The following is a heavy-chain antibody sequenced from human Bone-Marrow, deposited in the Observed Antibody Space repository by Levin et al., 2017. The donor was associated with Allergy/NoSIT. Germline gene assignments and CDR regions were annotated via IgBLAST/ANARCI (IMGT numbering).Heavy chain of an antibody. J-gene: IGHJ4*02. D-gene: IGHD3-9*01. CDR2: ISWNSGSI. V-gene: IGHV3-9*01. CDR1: GFTFDDYA. CDR3: AKTPDYDILTGSGWQD. Sequence: QAGGSLRLSCAASGFTFDDYAMHWVRQAPGKGLEWVSGISWNSGSIGYADSVKGRFTISRDNAKNSLYLQMNSLRAEDTALYYCAKTPDYDILTGSGWQDWGQGTLVTVPS.